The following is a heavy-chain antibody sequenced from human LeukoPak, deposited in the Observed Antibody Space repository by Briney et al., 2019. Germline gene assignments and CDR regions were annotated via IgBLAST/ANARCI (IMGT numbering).Heavy chain of an antibody. CDR3: ATGVYSGYRVDY. CDR2: INPNSGGT. V-gene: IGHV1-2*02. CDR1: GYTFTGYY. D-gene: IGHD5-12*01. Sequence: ASVKVSCKASGYTFTGYYMHWVRQAPGQGLEWMGWINPNSGGTNYAQKFQGRVTMTRDTSISTAYMELSRLRSEDTAVYYCATGVYSGYRVDYWGQGTLVTVSS. J-gene: IGHJ4*02.